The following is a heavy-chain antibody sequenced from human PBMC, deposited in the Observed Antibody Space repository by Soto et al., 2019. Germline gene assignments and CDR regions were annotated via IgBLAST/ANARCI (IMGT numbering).Heavy chain of an antibody. CDR1: GYTFTNYG. CDR3: ARDSSDVASYGYYY. Sequence: QVQLVQSGAEVKKPGASVKVSCKASGYTFTNYGISWVRQAPGQGLEWMGWISASNRKTNYAQKVQGRVTMPTDTSTSTAYMELGSLRSDDTAVYDCARDSSDVASYGYYYWGQGSLVTVSS. V-gene: IGHV1-18*04. J-gene: IGHJ4*02. CDR2: ISASNRKT. D-gene: IGHD5-18*01.